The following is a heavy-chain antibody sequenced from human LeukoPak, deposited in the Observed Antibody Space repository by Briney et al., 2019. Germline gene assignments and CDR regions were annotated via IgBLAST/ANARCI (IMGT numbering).Heavy chain of an antibody. CDR3: ARVHCSSTSCYRRDP. J-gene: IGHJ5*02. V-gene: IGHV4-34*01. D-gene: IGHD2-2*02. CDR1: GGPFSGYY. CDR2: INHSGST. Sequence: PSETLSLTCAVYGGPFSGYYWRWIRHPPGKALEWIGEINHSGSTNYNPSLKSRVTISVDTSKNQFSLKLRSVPAADTAVYYCARVHCSSTSCYRRDPWGQGTLVTVSS.